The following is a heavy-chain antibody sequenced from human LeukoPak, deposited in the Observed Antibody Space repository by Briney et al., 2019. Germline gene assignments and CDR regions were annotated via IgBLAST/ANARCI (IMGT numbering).Heavy chain of an antibody. J-gene: IGHJ4*02. Sequence: SQTLSLTCAISGDRVSSNSAAWNWIRQSPSRGLEWLGRTYYRSKWYNDYAVSVKSRITINPDTSKNQFYLQLNSVTPEDTAVYYCARVGYSSDKYSFDYWGQGTLVTVSS. CDR1: GDRVSSNSAA. D-gene: IGHD6-19*01. CDR2: TYYRSKWYN. CDR3: ARVGYSSDKYSFDY. V-gene: IGHV6-1*01.